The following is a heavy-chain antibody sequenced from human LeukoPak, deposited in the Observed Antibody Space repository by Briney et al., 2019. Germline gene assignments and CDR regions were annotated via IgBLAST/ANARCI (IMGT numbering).Heavy chain of an antibody. J-gene: IGHJ2*01. D-gene: IGHD1-26*01. CDR3: AKAPNGGSYYCWYVDL. CDR1: AFTFTSYS. V-gene: IGHV3-23*01. CDR2: TIGSGGRT. Sequence: PGRSLRLACALAAFTFTSYSTSWVRQAPGKGREWVSSTIGSGGRTYYADYVKGRFIMSRDNSKNTLYLEMNSLRAEDTAVYYCAKAPNGGSYYCWYVDLWGRGTLVTVSS.